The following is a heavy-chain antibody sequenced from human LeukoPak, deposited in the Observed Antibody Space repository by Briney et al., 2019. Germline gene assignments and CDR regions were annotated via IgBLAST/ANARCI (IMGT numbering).Heavy chain of an antibody. CDR2: INHSGST. CDR1: GGSFSGYY. D-gene: IGHD4-23*01. J-gene: IGHJ4*02. V-gene: IGHV4-34*01. Sequence: SETLSLTCAVYGGSFSGYYWSWIRQPPGKGLEWIGEINHSGSTYYNPSLKSRVTISVDTSKNQFSLKLSSVTAADTAVYYCAIVGPNSAFDYWGQGTLVTVSS. CDR3: AIVGPNSAFDY.